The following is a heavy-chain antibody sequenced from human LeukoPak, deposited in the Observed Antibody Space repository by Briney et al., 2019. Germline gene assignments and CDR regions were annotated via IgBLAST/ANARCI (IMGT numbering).Heavy chain of an antibody. CDR2: IYYSGST. D-gene: IGHD1-26*01. J-gene: IGHJ4*02. Sequence: SETLSLTCTVSGGSISSSSYYLGWIRQPPGKGLEWIGSIYYSGSTYYNPSLKSRVTISVDTSKNQFSLKLSSVTAADTAVYYCARLGGRHSRLSIGYWGQGTLVTVSS. V-gene: IGHV4-39*01. CDR1: GGSISSSSYY. CDR3: ARLGGRHSRLSIGY.